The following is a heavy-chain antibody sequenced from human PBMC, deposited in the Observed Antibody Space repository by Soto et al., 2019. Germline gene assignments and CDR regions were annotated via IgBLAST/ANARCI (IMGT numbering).Heavy chain of an antibody. Sequence: EVQLVESGGGLVQPGGSLRLSCAASGFTVSSNYMSWVRQAPGKGLEWVSVIYSGGSTYYADSVKGRFTISRDNSKNTLYRQMISLRAEDTAVYYCATAHYDSSGYSDYWGQGTLVTVSS. CDR3: ATAHYDSSGYSDY. CDR2: IYSGGST. D-gene: IGHD3-22*01. CDR1: GFTVSSNY. J-gene: IGHJ4*02. V-gene: IGHV3-66*01.